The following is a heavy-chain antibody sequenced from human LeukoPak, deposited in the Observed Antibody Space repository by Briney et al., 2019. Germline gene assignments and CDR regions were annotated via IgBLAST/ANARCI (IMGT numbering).Heavy chain of an antibody. Sequence: GGSLRLSCAASGFTFSDHYMSWIRQAPGKGLEWVSYISSSGSTRYYTDSVEGRFTIARDNAKNSLYLQMNSLRAEDTAVYYCARYTTQRGVWGQGTLVTVSS. J-gene: IGHJ4*02. CDR1: GFTFSDHY. CDR2: ISSSGSTR. CDR3: ARYTTQRGV. D-gene: IGHD1-1*01. V-gene: IGHV3-11*01.